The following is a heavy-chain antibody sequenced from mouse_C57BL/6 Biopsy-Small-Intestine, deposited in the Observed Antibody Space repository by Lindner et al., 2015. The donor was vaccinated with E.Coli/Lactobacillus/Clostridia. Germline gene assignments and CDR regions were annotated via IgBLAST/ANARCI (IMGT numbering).Heavy chain of an antibody. CDR3: ARGAGWLLPVDY. CDR1: GYTFTDYI. J-gene: IGHJ2*01. D-gene: IGHD2-3*01. Sequence: VQLQESGPELVKPGASVKMSCKASGYTFTDYIIHWVKQKPGQGLEWIGYINPYNDGTKYNEKFKGKVKLTSDKSSTTAYLELSSLTSEDSAVYYCARGAGWLLPVDYWGQGTTLTVSS. V-gene: IGHV1-14*01. CDR2: INPYNDGT.